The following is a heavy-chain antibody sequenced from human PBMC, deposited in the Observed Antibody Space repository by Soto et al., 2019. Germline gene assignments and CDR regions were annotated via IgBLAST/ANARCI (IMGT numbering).Heavy chain of an antibody. J-gene: IGHJ3*02. CDR2: ISGSGGST. CDR1: GFTFSSYA. Sequence: EVQLLESGGGLVQPGGSLRLSCAASGFTFSSYAMSWVRQAPGKGLEWVSAISGSGGSTYYADSVKGRFTISRDNSKNTLDLQMNSLGAEDTAVYYCAKGAISGGVDGDAFDIWGQGTMVTVSS. CDR3: AKGAISGGVDGDAFDI. V-gene: IGHV3-23*01. D-gene: IGHD2-15*01.